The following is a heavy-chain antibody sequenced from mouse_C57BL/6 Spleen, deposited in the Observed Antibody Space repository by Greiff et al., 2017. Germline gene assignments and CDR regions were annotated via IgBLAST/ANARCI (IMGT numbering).Heavy chain of an antibody. D-gene: IGHD2-4*01. CDR1: GFTFSDYG. Sequence: EVMLVESGGGLVKPGGSLKLSCAASGFTFSDYGMHWVRQAPEKGLEWVAYISSGSSTIYYADTVKGRFTISRDNAKNTLFLQMTSLRSEDTAMYYCAKDDYDDGDAMDYWGQGTSVTVSS. CDR3: AKDDYDDGDAMDY. V-gene: IGHV5-17*01. J-gene: IGHJ4*01. CDR2: ISSGSSTI.